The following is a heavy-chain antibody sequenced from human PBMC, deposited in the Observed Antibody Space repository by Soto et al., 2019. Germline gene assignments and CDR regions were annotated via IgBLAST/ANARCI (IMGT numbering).Heavy chain of an antibody. Sequence: QVQLVESGGGVVQPGRSLRLSCAASGFSFSDYGMHWVRQAPGKGLEWVAVIAYDGNEIHYADSVRGRFTISRDNSKNTVYIQMNSLRTEDTAVYYCAKEQGITGWLTADYWGQGALITVSS. D-gene: IGHD3-9*01. CDR2: IAYDGNEI. CDR1: GFSFSDYG. J-gene: IGHJ4*02. V-gene: IGHV3-30*18. CDR3: AKEQGITGWLTADY.